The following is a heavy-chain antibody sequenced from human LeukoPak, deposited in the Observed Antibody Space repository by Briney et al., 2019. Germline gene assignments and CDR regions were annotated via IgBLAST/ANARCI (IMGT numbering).Heavy chain of an antibody. J-gene: IGHJ4*02. V-gene: IGHV1-18*01. CDR1: GYTFTSYG. D-gene: IGHD3-9*01. Sequence: ASVKVSCKASGYTFTSYGISWVRQAPGQGLEWMGWISAYNGNTNYAQELQGRVTMTTDTSTSTAYMELRSLRSDDTAVYYCARDILTGYPYYFDYWGQGTLVTVSS. CDR3: ARDILTGYPYYFDY. CDR2: ISAYNGNT.